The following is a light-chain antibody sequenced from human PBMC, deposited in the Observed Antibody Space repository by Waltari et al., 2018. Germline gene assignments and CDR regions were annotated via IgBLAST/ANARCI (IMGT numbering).Light chain of an antibody. CDR3: SCRDNSGFRHV. Sequence: SSDLTQDPAVSVALGQTVRIPCQGASLRSYYATWYQQKPGQAPVLVIFGQNKRPSGIPDRFSGSSSRNTASLTITGAQAEDEADYYCSCRDNSGFRHVFGTGTKVTV. CDR1: SLRSYY. V-gene: IGLV3-19*01. J-gene: IGLJ1*01. CDR2: GQN.